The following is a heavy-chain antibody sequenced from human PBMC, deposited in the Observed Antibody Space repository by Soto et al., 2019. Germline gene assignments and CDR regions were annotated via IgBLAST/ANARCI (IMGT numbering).Heavy chain of an antibody. CDR3: ARDRSSSWDSNWFDP. CDR2: ISAYNGNT. Sequence: ASVKVSCKASGYTFTSYGISWVRQAPGQGLEWMGWISAYNGNTNYAQKLQGRVTMTTDTSTSTAYMELRSLRSDDTAVYYCARDRSSSWDSNWFDPWGQGTLGTLSS. D-gene: IGHD6-13*01. J-gene: IGHJ5*02. CDR1: GYTFTSYG. V-gene: IGHV1-18*01.